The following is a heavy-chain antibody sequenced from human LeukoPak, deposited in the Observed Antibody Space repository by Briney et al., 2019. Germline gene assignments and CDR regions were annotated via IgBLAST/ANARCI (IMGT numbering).Heavy chain of an antibody. CDR2: IYPGDSGT. CDR1: GYSFAGYW. D-gene: IGHD6-13*01. CDR3: ARQRIAGYYFDY. Sequence: GESLKISCKGSGYSFAGYWIGWVRQMPGKGLEWMGIIYPGDSGTKYSPSLQDQVTISVDKSISTAYLQWSSLKASDSAMYYCARQRIAGYYFDYWGQGTLVTVSS. V-gene: IGHV5-51*01. J-gene: IGHJ4*02.